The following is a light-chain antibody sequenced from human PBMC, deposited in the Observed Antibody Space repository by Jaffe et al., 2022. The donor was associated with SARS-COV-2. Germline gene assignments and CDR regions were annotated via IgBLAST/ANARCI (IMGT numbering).Light chain of an antibody. CDR2: WAS. CDR3: QQYYKTPDT. J-gene: IGKJ2*01. Sequence: DIVMTQSPDSLAVSLGERATINCKSSQSVLYSSNNKNYLAWYQRKPGQPPKLLIYWASTRESGVPDRFSGSGSGTDFTLSISSLQAEDVAVYYCQQYYKTPDTFGRGTKLEIK. CDR1: QSVLYSSNNKNY. V-gene: IGKV4-1*01.